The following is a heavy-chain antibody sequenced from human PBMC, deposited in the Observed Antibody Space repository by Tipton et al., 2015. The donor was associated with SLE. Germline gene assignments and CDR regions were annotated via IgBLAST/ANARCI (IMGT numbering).Heavy chain of an antibody. Sequence: SLRLSCAASGFTFDDYAMHWVRQAPGKGLEWVSGISWNSDNIGYADSVKGRFTISRDNAKNSLYLQMNSLRTEDTALYYCAKDRYYYDSSGYIAFDIWGQGTMVTVSS. V-gene: IGHV3-9*01. CDR1: GFTFDDYA. D-gene: IGHD3-22*01. CDR2: ISWNSDNI. CDR3: AKDRYYYDSSGYIAFDI. J-gene: IGHJ3*02.